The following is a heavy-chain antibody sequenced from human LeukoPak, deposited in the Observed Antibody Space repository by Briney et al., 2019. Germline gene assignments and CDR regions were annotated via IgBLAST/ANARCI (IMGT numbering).Heavy chain of an antibody. Sequence: SETLSLTCTVSGGSISGFYWSWIRQPPGKGLEWIGYIYYSGSTNYNPSLKSRVTISIETSKNQFSLKLNSVTAADTAVYYCAREDLRFHFDYWGQGTLVTVSS. CDR3: AREDLRFHFDY. CDR2: IYYSGST. J-gene: IGHJ4*02. D-gene: IGHD3-10*01. V-gene: IGHV4-59*01. CDR1: GGSISGFY.